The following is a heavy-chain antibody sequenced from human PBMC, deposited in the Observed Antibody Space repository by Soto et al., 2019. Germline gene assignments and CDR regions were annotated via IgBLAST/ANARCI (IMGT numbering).Heavy chain of an antibody. J-gene: IGHJ5*02. D-gene: IGHD6-19*01. Sequence: TLSLTCAVYGGSFSGYYWSWIRQPPGKGLEWIGEINHSGSTNYNPSLKSRVTISVDTSNNQFSLKLSSVTAADTAVYYCARARHKYSRGWYPLAYGGFDPWGQGTLVTVSS. CDR1: GGSFSGYY. CDR2: INHSGST. V-gene: IGHV4-34*01. CDR3: ARARHKYSRGWYPLAYGGFDP.